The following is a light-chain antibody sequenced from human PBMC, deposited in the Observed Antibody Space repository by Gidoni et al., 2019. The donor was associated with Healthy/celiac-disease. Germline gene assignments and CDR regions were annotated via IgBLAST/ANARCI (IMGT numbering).Light chain of an antibody. Sequence: QSALTQPASLSCSPGQSITISCTGTNSYVGAYNYVSWYQQHPGKAPKLMIYAVSNRPSGVSNRFAGSQSGNTASLTISGLQAEDAADYYCSSYTSSSTLYVVFGGGTKLTVL. J-gene: IGLJ2*01. V-gene: IGLV2-14*01. CDR3: SSYTSSSTLYVV. CDR1: NSYVGAYNY. CDR2: AVS.